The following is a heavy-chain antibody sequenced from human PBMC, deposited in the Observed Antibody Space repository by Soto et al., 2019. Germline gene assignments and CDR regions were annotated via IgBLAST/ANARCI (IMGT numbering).Heavy chain of an antibody. V-gene: IGHV1-69*02. CDR3: ASSYGSGYRAFDY. CDR2: VNPILSMS. CDR1: GDTFNFYS. D-gene: IGHD3-10*01. Sequence: QVQLVQSGAEVKRPGSSVKVSCKASGDTFNFYSINWVRQAPGAGLEWVGRVNPILSMSNYAQRFQGRVTMSADKASSTAYMELRSVRSADTAIYYCASSYGSGYRAFDYWGQGALVTVSS. J-gene: IGHJ4*02.